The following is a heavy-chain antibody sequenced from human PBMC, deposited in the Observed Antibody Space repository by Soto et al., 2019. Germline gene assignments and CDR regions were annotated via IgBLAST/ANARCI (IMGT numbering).Heavy chain of an antibody. CDR3: ARDGVRHTTFFGYFDY. J-gene: IGHJ4*02. CDR1: GFTFSGLG. V-gene: IGHV3-33*01. D-gene: IGHD3-10*02. CDR2: IRYDGSNI. Sequence: QVQLVESGGGVVQPGRSLRLSCAASGFTFSGLGMHWVRQAPGKGLEWVAVIRYDGSNIYYADAVKGRFTISRDNSKDTLYLQMNSLTADDTAVYYWARDGVRHTTFFGYFDYWGQGTLVTVSS.